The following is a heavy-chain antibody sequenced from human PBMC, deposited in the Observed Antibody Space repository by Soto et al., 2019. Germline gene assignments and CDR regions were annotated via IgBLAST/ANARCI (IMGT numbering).Heavy chain of an antibody. CDR1: GYTFTGYY. Sequence: QVQLVQSGAEVKKPGASVKVSCKASGYTFTGYYMHWVRQAPGQGLEWMGWINPNSGGTNYAQKFQGRVTMTRDTSISTAYMELSRLRSDDTAVYYCARCPISITTDYNHWYFDLWGRGTLVTVSS. V-gene: IGHV1-2*02. CDR3: ARCPISITTDYNHWYFDL. CDR2: INPNSGGT. D-gene: IGHD1-20*01. J-gene: IGHJ2*01.